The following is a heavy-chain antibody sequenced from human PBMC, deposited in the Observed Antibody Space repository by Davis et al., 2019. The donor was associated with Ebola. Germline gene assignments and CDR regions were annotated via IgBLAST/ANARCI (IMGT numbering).Heavy chain of an antibody. CDR2: ISYDGSNK. CDR3: AREWWELHYYYYGMDV. CDR1: GFTFSSYG. V-gene: IGHV3-30*03. J-gene: IGHJ6*04. Sequence: GESLKISCAASGFTFSSYGMHWVRQAPGKGLEWVAVISYDGSNKYYADSVKGRFTISRDNSKNTLYLQMNSLRDEDTAVYYCAREWWELHYYYYGMDVWGKGTTVTVSS. D-gene: IGHD1-26*01.